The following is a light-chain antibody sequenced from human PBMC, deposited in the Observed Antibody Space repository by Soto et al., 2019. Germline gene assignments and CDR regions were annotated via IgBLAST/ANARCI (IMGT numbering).Light chain of an antibody. CDR2: NNN. CDR3: AVWDDSLNGVV. V-gene: IGLV1-44*01. Sequence: QSVLTQPPSASGTPGQRVTISCSGSSSNIGTNTVNWYQQLPGTAPKLLIYNNNQRPSGVPDRFSGSKSGTSASLVISGLQSEDEADYYCAVWDDSLNGVVFGGGTKLTVL. CDR1: SSNIGTNT. J-gene: IGLJ2*01.